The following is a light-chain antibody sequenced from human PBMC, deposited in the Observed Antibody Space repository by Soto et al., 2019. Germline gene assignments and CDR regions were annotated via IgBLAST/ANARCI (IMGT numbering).Light chain of an antibody. J-gene: IGKJ1*01. CDR1: QSVSSSY. Sequence: EIVLTQSPATLSLSPGERATLSCRASQSVSSSYLAWYQQKPGLAPRLLIYGASSRATGIPDRFSGSGSGTDFTLTISRLEPEDFAVYYCQQYGSSPRTFGQGTKV. V-gene: IGKV3-20*01. CDR2: GAS. CDR3: QQYGSSPRT.